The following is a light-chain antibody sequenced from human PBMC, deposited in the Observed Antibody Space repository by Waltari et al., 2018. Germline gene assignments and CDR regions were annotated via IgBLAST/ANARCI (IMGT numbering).Light chain of an antibody. J-gene: IGKJ2*03. V-gene: IGKV1-27*01. CDR3: QQDYSPPYS. CDR2: TAS. CDR1: QGISKE. Sequence: DIQMTQSPSSLSASVGDRVIFTCRASQGISKELNWYQQKPGKAPTLLIYTASTLQTGVSSRFSGSGSGSDFSLTISSLQPEDVATYYCQQDYSPPYSFGQGTKVEIK.